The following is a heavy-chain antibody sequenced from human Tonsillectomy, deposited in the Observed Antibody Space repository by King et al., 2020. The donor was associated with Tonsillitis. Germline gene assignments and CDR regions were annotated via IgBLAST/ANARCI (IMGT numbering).Heavy chain of an antibody. CDR2: INHSGNT. D-gene: IGHD1-26*01. Sequence: VQLQQWGAGLLKPSDTLSLTCAVYGGHFSDYYWSWIRQPPGKGLEWIGQINHSGNTNYNPSLKSRGTMSVDTSKNQVSVRLSSVTAADTAVYYCARVSGSYGGGFDSWGQGTLVTVSS. J-gene: IGHJ4*02. V-gene: IGHV4-34*01. CDR3: ARVSGSYGGGFDS. CDR1: GGHFSDYY.